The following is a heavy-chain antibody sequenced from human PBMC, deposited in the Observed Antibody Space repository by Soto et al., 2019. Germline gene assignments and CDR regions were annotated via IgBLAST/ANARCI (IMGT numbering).Heavy chain of an antibody. V-gene: IGHV1-24*01. CDR3: ATTPRTDCRSTSCFKSYSYGTDG. CDR2: FDPEDGET. D-gene: IGHD2-2*01. CDR1: GYTFTSYY. Sequence: SVKISCKASGYTFTSYYMHWVRQAPGKGLEWMGGFDPEDGETIYAQKFQGRVTMTEDTSTDTAYMELSSLRSEDTAVYYCATTPRTDCRSTSCFKSYSYGTDGWYPGSTLTV. J-gene: IGHJ6*02.